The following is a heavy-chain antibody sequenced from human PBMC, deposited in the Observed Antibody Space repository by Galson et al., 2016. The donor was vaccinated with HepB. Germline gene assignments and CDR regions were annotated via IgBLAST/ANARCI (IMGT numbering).Heavy chain of an antibody. CDR1: GVTVSNNY. J-gene: IGHJ3*01. CDR3: TRGLGGYCGGGSCYKPFDA. Sequence: SLRLSCAASGVTVSNNYMRWVRQAPGRGLEWVSVIYSGGGTYYADSVKGRFTISRDNSKNTLYLQMNSLRAEDTAVYYCTRGLGGYCGGGSCYKPFDAWGQGTMVTVSS. V-gene: IGHV3-66*01. D-gene: IGHD2-15*01. CDR2: IYSGGGT.